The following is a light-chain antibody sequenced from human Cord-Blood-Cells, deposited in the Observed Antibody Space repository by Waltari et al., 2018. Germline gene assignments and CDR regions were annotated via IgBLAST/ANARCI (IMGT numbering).Light chain of an antibody. CDR2: RNN. CDR1: SSNLGSNT. V-gene: IGLV1-44*01. CDR3: AAWDDSLNGPV. Sequence: QSVLTHPPSASGTPGQRVTISCSGSSSNLGSNTLNWYQQLPGTAPKLLIYRNNQRPSGVPDRFSGSKSGTSASLAISGLQAEDEADYYCAAWDDSLNGPVFGGGTKLTVL. J-gene: IGLJ3*02.